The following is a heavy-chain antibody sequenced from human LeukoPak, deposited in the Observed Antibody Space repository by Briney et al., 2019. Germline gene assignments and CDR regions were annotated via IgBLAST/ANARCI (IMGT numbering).Heavy chain of an antibody. D-gene: IGHD2-2*02. CDR2: IYTSGST. CDR3: ARGGGYCSSTSCYTFDY. J-gene: IGHJ4*02. CDR1: GGSISSYY. V-gene: IGHV4-4*07. Sequence: SETLSLTCTVSGGSISSYYWSWIRQPAGKGLEWIGRIYTSGSTNYNPSLKSRVTMSVDTSKNQFSLKLSSVTAADTAVYYCARGGGYCSSTSCYTFDYWGQGNPGHRLL.